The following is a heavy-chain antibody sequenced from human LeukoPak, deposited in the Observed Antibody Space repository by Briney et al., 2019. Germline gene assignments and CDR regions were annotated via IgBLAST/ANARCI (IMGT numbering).Heavy chain of an antibody. V-gene: IGHV3-23*01. Sequence: GGSLRLSCAVSGITLSNYGMTWVRQAPGKGLEWVAGISDTGGRTNYADSVKGRFTISRDNPKNTLYLQMNSLRAEDTAVYFCAKRGVVIRDILVGFHKEAYYFDSWGQGALVTVSS. CDR1: GITLSNYG. J-gene: IGHJ4*02. CDR3: AKRGVVIRDILVGFHKEAYYFDS. D-gene: IGHD2-15*01. CDR2: ISDTGGRT.